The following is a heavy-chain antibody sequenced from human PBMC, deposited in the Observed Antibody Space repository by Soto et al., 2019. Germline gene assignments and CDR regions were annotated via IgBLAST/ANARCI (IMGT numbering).Heavy chain of an antibody. CDR3: ATEATLVRETSPSLAWFAP. D-gene: IGHD3-10*01. CDR1: GFTFSSYA. CDR2: ISGSGGRA. J-gene: IGHJ5*02. Sequence: EVQLLESGGGLVQPGGSLRLSCAASGFTFSSYAMSWVRQAPGKGLEWVSTISGSGGRAYYADSVKGRFTISRDTSRTTRGRQRTSPRAEATAVYYCATEATLVRETSPSLAWFAPWGQGTRVTVSS. V-gene: IGHV3-23*01.